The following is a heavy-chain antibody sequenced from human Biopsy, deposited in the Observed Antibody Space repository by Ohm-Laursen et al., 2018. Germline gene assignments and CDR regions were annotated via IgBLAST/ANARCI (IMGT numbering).Heavy chain of an antibody. Sequence: SETLSLTCTVSGASDNTFDFYWASLRQPPGRGLEWIGYIFYSGTTKYNPSLQRRVRLSLDTANNQFYLTLRSVSAADTATYYCARAYYYGAGSFYSPWMEVWGQGTTVSVS. J-gene: IGHJ6*02. D-gene: IGHD3-10*01. CDR3: ARAYYYGAGSFYSPWMEV. CDR2: IFYSGTT. CDR1: GASDNTFDFY. V-gene: IGHV4-61*08.